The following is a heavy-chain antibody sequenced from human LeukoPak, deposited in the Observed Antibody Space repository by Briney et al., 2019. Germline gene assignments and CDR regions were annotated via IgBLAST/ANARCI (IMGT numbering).Heavy chain of an antibody. CDR1: GGSISSGGYS. D-gene: IGHD2-2*01. CDR2: IYHSGST. J-gene: IGHJ5*02. V-gene: IGHV4-30-2*01. CDR3: ATEVVVVPAAIGWFDP. Sequence: SETLSLTCAVSGGSISSGGYSWSWIRQPPGKGLEWIGYIYHSGSTYYNPSLKSRVTISVDRSKNQFSLKLSSVTAADTAVYYCATEVVVVPAAIGWFDPWGQGTLVTVSS.